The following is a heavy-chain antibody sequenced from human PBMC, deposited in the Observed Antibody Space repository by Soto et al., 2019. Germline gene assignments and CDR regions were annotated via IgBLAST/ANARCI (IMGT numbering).Heavy chain of an antibody. D-gene: IGHD2-2*01. CDR3: AITNIVVVPAARDYYYYGMDV. J-gene: IGHJ6*02. V-gene: IGHV1-8*01. CDR1: GYTFTSYD. Sequence: ASVKVSCKASGYTFTSYDINWVRQATGQGFEYLGWVNPNSGNTGYVKKFQGRVTMTRDTSMSTAYMELSSLRSEDTAVYYCAITNIVVVPAARDYYYYGMDVWGQGTTVTVSS. CDR2: VNPNSGNT.